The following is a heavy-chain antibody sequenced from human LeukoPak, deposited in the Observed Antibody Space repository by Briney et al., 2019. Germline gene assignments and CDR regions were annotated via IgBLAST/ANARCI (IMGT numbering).Heavy chain of an antibody. CDR3: AKVLDIVATITGN. D-gene: IGHD5-12*01. CDR1: GFTFSSYA. J-gene: IGHJ4*02. CDR2: VSGSGGST. Sequence: PGGSLRLSCAASGFTFSSYAMSWVRQAPGKGLEWVSGVSGSGGSTYYADSVKGRFTISRDNSKNTLYLQMNSLSAEDTAVYYCAKVLDIVATITGNWGQGTLVTVSS. V-gene: IGHV3-23*01.